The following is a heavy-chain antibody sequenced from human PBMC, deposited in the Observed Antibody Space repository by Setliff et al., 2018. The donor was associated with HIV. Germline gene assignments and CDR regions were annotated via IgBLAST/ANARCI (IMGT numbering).Heavy chain of an antibody. CDR2: INSASGGT. J-gene: IGHJ3*02. V-gene: IGHV1-2*02. CDR3: ARDYIHVFDI. CDR1: GYTFTDNY. Sequence: ASVQVSCKASGYTFTDNYIHWVRQAPGQGLEWMAWINSASGGTNYAQNFQGRVTVTRDTSINTVYFEVNGLKSDDPAVYYCARDYIHVFDIWGQGTMVTVSS.